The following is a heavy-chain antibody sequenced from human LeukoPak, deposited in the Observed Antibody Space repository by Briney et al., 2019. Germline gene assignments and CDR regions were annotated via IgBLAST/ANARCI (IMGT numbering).Heavy chain of an antibody. CDR2: IYYSGST. J-gene: IGHJ4*02. D-gene: IGHD3-3*01. CDR1: GGSISSYY. V-gene: IGHV4-59*12. CDR3: ARGPYDFWSGYLVV. Sequence: SETLSLTCTVSGGSISSYYWSWIRQSPGKGLEWIGYIYYSGSTNYNPSLKSRVTISVDTSKNQFSLKLSSVTAADTAVYYCARGPYDFWSGYLVVWGQGTLVTVSS.